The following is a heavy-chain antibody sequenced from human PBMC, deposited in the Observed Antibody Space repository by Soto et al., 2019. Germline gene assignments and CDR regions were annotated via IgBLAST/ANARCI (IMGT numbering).Heavy chain of an antibody. V-gene: IGHV3-23*01. CDR1: GFTFSGYA. CDR3: AKAPAAAGTISRDCQY. CDR2: ISGSGGTT. Sequence: EVQLLESGGGLVQPEGSLRLSCAASGFTFSGYAMSWVRQAPGKGLEWVSGISGSGGTTYYADSVKGRFTISRDNTKNTPYLQENTLRAEDTAGYYCAKAPAAAGTISRDCQYWGQGTLVTVSS. D-gene: IGHD6-13*01. J-gene: IGHJ1*01.